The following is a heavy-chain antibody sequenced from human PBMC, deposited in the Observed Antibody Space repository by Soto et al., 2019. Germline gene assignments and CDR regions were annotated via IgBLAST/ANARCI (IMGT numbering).Heavy chain of an antibody. Sequence: PVGSLRLSCAAFGFAFDAYAMHWVRQAPGKGLEWVSLIFTGAKTHYADSVKGRFSMSRDNSKNTLYLQMKSLRVEDTAVYYCARGGWFGNYGLDVWGQGTTVTVSS. J-gene: IGHJ6*02. D-gene: IGHD3-10*01. CDR2: IFTGAKT. CDR1: GFAFDAYA. V-gene: IGHV3-53*01. CDR3: ARGGWFGNYGLDV.